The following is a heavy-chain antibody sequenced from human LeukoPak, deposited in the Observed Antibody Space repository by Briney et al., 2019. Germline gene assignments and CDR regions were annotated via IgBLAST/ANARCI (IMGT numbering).Heavy chain of an antibody. V-gene: IGHV3-72*01. CDR3: VRRRVGVAPASDM. D-gene: IGHD1-26*01. Sequence: GGSLRLSCAAFGFTFSDHAMDWVHQAPGEGLEWVARCRGKTNSYSTEYAASVNGRFTISRDDSKNSLYLQMNSLKTEDTAVYYCVRRRVGVAPASDMWGQGTTVTVSS. CDR1: GFTFSDHA. J-gene: IGHJ3*02. CDR2: CRGKTNSYST.